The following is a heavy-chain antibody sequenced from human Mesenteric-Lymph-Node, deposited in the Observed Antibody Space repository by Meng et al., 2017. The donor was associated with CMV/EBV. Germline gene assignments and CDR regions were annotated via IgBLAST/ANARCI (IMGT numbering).Heavy chain of an antibody. V-gene: IGHV3-30*02. CDR3: ATFEITATATFNF. D-gene: IGHD2/OR15-2a*01. J-gene: IGHJ4*02. CDR1: GFTFTTFG. CDR2: IRYDGSTQ. Sequence: GESLKISCAASGFTFTTFGMHWVRQAPGKGLAWVAFIRYDGSTQYYADSVKGRFTISRDNSKNMLHLQMNALGAEDTAVYYCATFEITATATFNFWGRGTLVTVSS.